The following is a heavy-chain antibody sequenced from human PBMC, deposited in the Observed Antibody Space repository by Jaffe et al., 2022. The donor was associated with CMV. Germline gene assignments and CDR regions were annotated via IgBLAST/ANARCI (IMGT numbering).Heavy chain of an antibody. CDR3: AKDMEPRDGYITDAFDI. V-gene: IGHV3-9*01. CDR2: ISWNSGSI. CDR1: GFTFDDYA. D-gene: IGHD5-12*01. Sequence: EVQLVESGGGLVQPGRSLRLSCAASGFTFDDYAMHWVRQAPGKGLEWVSGISWNSGSIGYADSVKGRFTISRDNAKNSLYLQMNSLRAEDTALYYCAKDMEPRDGYITDAFDIWGQGTMVTVSS. J-gene: IGHJ3*02.